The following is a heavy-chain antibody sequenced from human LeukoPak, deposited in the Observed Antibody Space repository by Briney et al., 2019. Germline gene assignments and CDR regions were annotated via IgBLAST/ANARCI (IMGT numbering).Heavy chain of an antibody. Sequence: PSETLSLTCAVSGYSISSGYYWGWIRQTPGKGLEGIGSIHHSGFTNYNPSLKSRVTISIDTSKNHFSLKLRSLTAADTAVYYCAWKYYFDSSGYFYVDSWGQGTLVTVSS. J-gene: IGHJ4*02. CDR3: AWKYYFDSSGYFYVDS. CDR1: GYSISSGYY. D-gene: IGHD3-22*01. V-gene: IGHV4-38-2*01. CDR2: IHHSGFT.